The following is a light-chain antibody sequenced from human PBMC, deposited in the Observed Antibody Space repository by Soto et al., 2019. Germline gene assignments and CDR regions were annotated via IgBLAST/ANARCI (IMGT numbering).Light chain of an antibody. CDR3: HQYDDGPYT. CDR2: DAS. V-gene: IGKV1-5*01. Sequence: DIQMTQSPSTLSASVGDRVTITCRASQPISTWLAWYQQKPGKAPKLLIFDASTLQSGVPSRFSGSGSGTDFTLTISSLQSEDFAVYYCHQYDDGPYTFGQGTKVDIK. CDR1: QPISTW. J-gene: IGKJ2*01.